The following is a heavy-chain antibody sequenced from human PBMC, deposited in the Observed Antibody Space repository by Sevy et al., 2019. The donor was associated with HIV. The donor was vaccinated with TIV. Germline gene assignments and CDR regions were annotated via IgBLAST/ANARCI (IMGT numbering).Heavy chain of an antibody. D-gene: IGHD6-13*01. V-gene: IGHV3-30*02. J-gene: IGHJ4*02. CDR1: GFTFNFYG. CDR2: IHFDGSNQ. CDR3: AKNTAAAGTGGFHY. Sequence: GGSLRLSCAASGFTFNFYGMHWVRQAPDKGLEWVAFIHFDGSNQYYVDSVKGRFTISRDNSKNTLYLQMNSLRPEDTAVYYCAKNTAAAGTGGFHYWGQGTLVTVSS.